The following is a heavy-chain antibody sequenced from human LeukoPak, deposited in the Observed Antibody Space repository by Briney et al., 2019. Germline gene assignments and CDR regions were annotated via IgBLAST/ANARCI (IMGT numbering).Heavy chain of an antibody. J-gene: IGHJ4*02. CDR1: GGSISSYY. CDR2: IYYSGST. Sequence: SETLSLTCTVSGGSISSYYWSWIRQPPGKGLEWIRYIYYSGSTNYNPSLKSRVTISVDTSKNQFSLKLSSVTAADTAVYYCARPSVGAEYYFDYWGQGTLVTVSS. D-gene: IGHD1-26*01. CDR3: ARPSVGAEYYFDY. V-gene: IGHV4-59*01.